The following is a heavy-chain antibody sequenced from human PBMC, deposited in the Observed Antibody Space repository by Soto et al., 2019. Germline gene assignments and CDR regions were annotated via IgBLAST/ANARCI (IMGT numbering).Heavy chain of an antibody. D-gene: IGHD3-10*01. Sequence: GASVKVSCKTSGYTFSSSGISWVRQAPGQGLEWMGWISPYKGNTYYAQRLQGRVTMTTDTSTSTAYMELRSLRSDDTAVYFCARDLDGSGNYYTNYWGQGTLVTVSS. CDR2: ISPYKGNT. V-gene: IGHV1-18*01. CDR1: GYTFSSSG. CDR3: ARDLDGSGNYYTNY. J-gene: IGHJ4*02.